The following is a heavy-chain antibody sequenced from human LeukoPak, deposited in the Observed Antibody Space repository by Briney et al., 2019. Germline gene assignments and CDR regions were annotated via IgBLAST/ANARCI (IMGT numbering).Heavy chain of an antibody. V-gene: IGHV1-18*01. J-gene: IGHJ6*02. CDR1: GYTFINYD. CDR2: ISGYNGNT. D-gene: IGHD4-23*01. CDR3: AREVTHHVYYGMDV. Sequence: ASVKVSCKASGYTFINYDIRWVRQAPGQGLEWMGWISGYNGNTSYAQKFQGRVTMTTDTSTSTAYMELRSLRSDDTAVYYCAREVTHHVYYGMDVWGQGTTVTVSS.